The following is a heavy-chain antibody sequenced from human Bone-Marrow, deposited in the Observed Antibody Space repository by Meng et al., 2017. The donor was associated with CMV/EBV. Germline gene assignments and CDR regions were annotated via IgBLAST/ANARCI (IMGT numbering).Heavy chain of an antibody. V-gene: IGHV1-18*01. D-gene: IGHD3-22*01. CDR1: GYTFTSYG. CDR2: ISAYNGNT. Sequence: ASVKVSCKASGYTFTSYGISWVRQAPGQGLEWMGWISAYNGNTNFALNLQGRVTMTADTSTSTAYMELRSLRSDDTAVYYCARGDSSAYYTGPYAFDIWGQGTMVTVSS. J-gene: IGHJ3*02. CDR3: ARGDSSAYYTGPYAFDI.